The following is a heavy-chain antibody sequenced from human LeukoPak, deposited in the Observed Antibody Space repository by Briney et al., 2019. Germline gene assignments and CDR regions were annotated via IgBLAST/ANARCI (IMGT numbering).Heavy chain of an antibody. CDR2: IYHSGST. Sequence: PSGTLSLTCAVSGGSISSSNWWSWVRQPPGKGLEWIGEIYHSGSTNYNPSLKSRVTISVDKSKNQFSLKLSSATAADTAVYYCARGVATIDYYYYYGMDVWGQGTTVTVSS. CDR3: ARGVATIDYYYYYGMDV. J-gene: IGHJ6*02. V-gene: IGHV4-4*02. CDR1: GGSISSSNW. D-gene: IGHD5-12*01.